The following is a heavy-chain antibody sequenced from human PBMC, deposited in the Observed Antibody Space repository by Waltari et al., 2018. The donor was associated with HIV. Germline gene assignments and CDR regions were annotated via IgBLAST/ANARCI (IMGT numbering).Heavy chain of an antibody. CDR1: GFTFSRSW. J-gene: IGHJ4*02. CDR3: ARLQWATQNLDF. D-gene: IGHD6-19*01. Sequence: EVQLVESGGGSVQPGGSLRLSCTVSGFTFSRSWMTWVGQAPGRGREWVANIKEDGSERSYVESVKGRFIISRDNAKNSLFLQMYGLGAEDTGVYYCARLQWATQNLDFWGQGTLVTVSS. CDR2: IKEDGSER. V-gene: IGHV3-7*01.